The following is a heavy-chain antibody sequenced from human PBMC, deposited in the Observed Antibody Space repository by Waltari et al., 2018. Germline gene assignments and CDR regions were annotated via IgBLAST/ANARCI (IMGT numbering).Heavy chain of an antibody. V-gene: IGHV1-8*03. D-gene: IGHD2-21*01. Sequence: QVQLEQSGAEMVKPGASVRVSWTACGYSFRRSDISWVRQAPGQGLEWMGWMNTNSGNTGYAEKFQGRVTITRNTSINTAYMDLSGLRSEDTAVYYCARGSGDLDIWGQGTMVTVSS. CDR1: GYSFRRSD. CDR3: ARGSGDLDI. J-gene: IGHJ3*02. CDR2: MNTNSGNT.